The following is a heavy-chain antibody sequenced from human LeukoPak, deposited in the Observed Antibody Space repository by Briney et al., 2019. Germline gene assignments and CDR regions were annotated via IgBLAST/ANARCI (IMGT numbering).Heavy chain of an antibody. CDR2: IYDSGST. CDR3: ARGQQLSNFDY. CDR1: GASISGSGYY. V-gene: IGHV4-39*07. Sequence: SETLSLTCTVSGASISGSGYYWGWIRQPPGKGLEWIGNIYDSGSTYYNASLQSRVTISIDTSKNQFSLRLSSVTAADTAVYYCARGQQLSNFDYWGQGTLVTVSS. D-gene: IGHD6-13*01. J-gene: IGHJ4*02.